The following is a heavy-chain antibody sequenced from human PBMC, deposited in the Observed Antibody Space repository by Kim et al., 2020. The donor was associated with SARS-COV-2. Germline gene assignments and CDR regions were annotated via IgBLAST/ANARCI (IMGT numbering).Heavy chain of an antibody. D-gene: IGHD6-6*01. J-gene: IGHJ4*02. CDR3: ARDLIAAL. CDR2: GSNK. Sequence: GSNKYYAHSVKGRFTNSRDKSKNTRYLQMNSLRAEDTAVYYCARDLIAALWGQGTLVTVSS. V-gene: IGHV3-33*01.